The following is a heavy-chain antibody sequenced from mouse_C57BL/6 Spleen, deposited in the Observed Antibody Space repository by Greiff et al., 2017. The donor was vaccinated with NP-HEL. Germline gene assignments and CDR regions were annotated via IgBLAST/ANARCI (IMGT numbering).Heavy chain of an antibody. Sequence: QVQLKESGAELARPGASVKMSCKASGYTFTSYTMHWVKQRPGQGLEWIGYINPSSGYTKYNQKFKDKATLTADKSSSTAYMQLSSLTSEDSAVYYCARVVDWYFDVWGTGTTVTVSS. CDR3: ARVVDWYFDV. V-gene: IGHV1-4*01. CDR1: GYTFTSYT. D-gene: IGHD1-1*01. J-gene: IGHJ1*03. CDR2: INPSSGYT.